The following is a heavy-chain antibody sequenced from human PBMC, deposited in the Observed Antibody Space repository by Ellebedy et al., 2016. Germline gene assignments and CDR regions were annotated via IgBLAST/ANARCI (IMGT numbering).Heavy chain of an antibody. Sequence: ASVKVSXXASGYTFTGYYMHWVRQAPGQGLEWMGWINPNSSGTNYAQKFQGWVTMTRDTSISTAYMELSRLRSDDTAVYYCARSARGYCSSTSCYGTHRYYGMDVWGQGTTVTVSS. CDR3: ARSARGYCSSTSCYGTHRYYGMDV. V-gene: IGHV1-2*04. CDR2: INPNSSGT. CDR1: GYTFTGYY. J-gene: IGHJ6*02. D-gene: IGHD2-2*01.